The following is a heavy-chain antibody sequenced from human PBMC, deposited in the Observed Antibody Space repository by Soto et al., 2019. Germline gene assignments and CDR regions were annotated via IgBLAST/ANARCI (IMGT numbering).Heavy chain of an antibody. CDR1: GYNFANYW. V-gene: IGHV5-51*01. J-gene: IGHJ3*01. CDR3: ADGYDTGLDAFDL. CDR2: IFPGDSDT. D-gene: IGHD3-22*01. Sequence: GESLKISCKGSGYNFANYWIGWVRQMPGKGLEWMGMIFPGDSDTKKSPSLQGQITMSVDKSNSSAYLQWRSLKASDTAMYYCADGYDTGLDAFDLWGQGTMVTVSS.